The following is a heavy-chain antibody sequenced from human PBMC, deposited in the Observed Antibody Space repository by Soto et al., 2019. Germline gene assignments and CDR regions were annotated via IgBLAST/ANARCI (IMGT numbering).Heavy chain of an antibody. CDR3: ARSIAAAGTVGNWFDP. D-gene: IGHD6-13*01. V-gene: IGHV1-69*12. CDR1: GGTFSSYA. Sequence: QVQLVQSGAEVKKPGSSVKVSCKASGGTFSSYAISWVRQAPGRGLEWMGGIIPIFGTANYAQKFQGRVTITADESTSTAYMELSSLRSEDTAVYYCARSIAAAGTVGNWFDPWGQGTLVTVSS. CDR2: IIPIFGTA. J-gene: IGHJ5*02.